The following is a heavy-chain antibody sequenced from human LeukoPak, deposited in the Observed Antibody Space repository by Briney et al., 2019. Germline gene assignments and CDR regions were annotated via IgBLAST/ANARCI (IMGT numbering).Heavy chain of an antibody. V-gene: IGHV3-74*01. Sequence: PGGSLRLSCAASGFTFSSYWMHWVRQAPGKGLVWVSRINSDGSITSYADSVKGRFTISRDNAKNTLYLQMNSLRAEDTSAYYCARDRNTGSSYENLFEYWGQGSLVSVSS. CDR3: ARDRNTGSSYENLFEY. D-gene: IGHD1-26*01. CDR1: GFTFSSYW. CDR2: INSDGSIT. J-gene: IGHJ4*02.